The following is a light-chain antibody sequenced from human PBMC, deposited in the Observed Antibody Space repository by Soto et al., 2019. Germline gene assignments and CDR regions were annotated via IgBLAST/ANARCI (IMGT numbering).Light chain of an antibody. V-gene: IGKV4-1*01. CDR3: QQYDSTPYT. J-gene: IGKJ2*01. CDR2: WAS. Sequence: DIVMTQSPDSLAVSLGERATINCKSSQSVLYSSNNKNYLTWYQHKPGQPPKLLIYWASTRESGVPDRFSGSGSGTDFTLTINSLQAEDVAVYYCQQYDSTPYTFGQGTKLEIK. CDR1: QSVLYSSNNKNY.